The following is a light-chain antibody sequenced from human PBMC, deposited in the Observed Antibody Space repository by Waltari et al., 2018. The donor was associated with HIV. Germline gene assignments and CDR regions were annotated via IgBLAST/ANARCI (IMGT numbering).Light chain of an antibody. CDR1: QTISTY. J-gene: IGKJ3*01. CDR2: AAS. V-gene: IGKV1-39*01. CDR3: QQTYNKIT. Sequence: DIQMTQSPSSLSASLGDRVSITCRASQTISTYVNWYQHKPGRAPNLLIYAASSLQSGVPSRFSGSGSGTDFTLTITSLQAEDFATYYCQQTYNKITFGPGTKV.